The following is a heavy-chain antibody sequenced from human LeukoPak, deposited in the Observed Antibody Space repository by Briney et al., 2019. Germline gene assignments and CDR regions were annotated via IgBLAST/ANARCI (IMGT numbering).Heavy chain of an antibody. V-gene: IGHV3-20*04. CDR1: GFTFDDYG. J-gene: IGHJ4*02. D-gene: IGHD3-22*01. CDR3: AKSKDYDSSVASY. Sequence: GGSLRLSCAASGFTFDDYGMSWVRQAPGKGLEWVSGINWNGGSTGYADSVKGRFTISRDNSKNTLYLQMNSLRAEDTAVYYCAKSKDYDSSVASYWGQGTLVTVSS. CDR2: INWNGGST.